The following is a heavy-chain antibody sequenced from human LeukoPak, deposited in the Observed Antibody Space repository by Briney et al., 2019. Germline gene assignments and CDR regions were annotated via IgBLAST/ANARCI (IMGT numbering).Heavy chain of an antibody. J-gene: IGHJ6*02. Sequence: SETLSLTCAVYGGSFSGYYWSWIRQPPGKGLEWIGEINHSGSTNYNPSLKSRVTISVDTSKNQFSLKLSSVTAADTAVYYCARAIVVVPAASIYYYYGMGVWGQGTTVTVSS. CDR2: INHSGST. CDR1: GGSFSGYY. D-gene: IGHD2-2*01. V-gene: IGHV4-34*01. CDR3: ARAIVVVPAASIYYYYGMGV.